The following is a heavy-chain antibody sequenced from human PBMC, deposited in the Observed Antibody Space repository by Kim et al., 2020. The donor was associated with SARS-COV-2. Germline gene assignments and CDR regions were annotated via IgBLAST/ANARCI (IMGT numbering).Heavy chain of an antibody. V-gene: IGHV3-66*01. CDR3: ARGVGDRVILNYGMDV. Sequence: GGSLRLSCAASGITISSNYMSWVRQAPGKGLEWVSVIYNVGSRYYADSVKGRFTISRDDSNNTLYLQMTTLTVEDTAVYYCARGVGDRVILNYGMDVWGQGTTVTVSS. D-gene: IGHD3-16*02. CDR2: IYNVGSR. CDR1: GITISSNY. J-gene: IGHJ6*02.